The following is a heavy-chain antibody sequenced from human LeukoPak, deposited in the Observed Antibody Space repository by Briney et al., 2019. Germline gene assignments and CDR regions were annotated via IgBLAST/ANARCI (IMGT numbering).Heavy chain of an antibody. V-gene: IGHV3-23*01. CDR2: ISGSGGST. Sequence: QPGGSLRLSCAASGFTFSSYAMSWVRQAPGKGLEWVSGISGSGGSTYYADSVKGRFTISRDNSKNTLYLQMNSLRAEDTAVYYCAKHIVVVVAATNYWDQGTLVTVSS. D-gene: IGHD2-15*01. CDR1: GFTFSSYA. J-gene: IGHJ4*02. CDR3: AKHIVVVVAATNY.